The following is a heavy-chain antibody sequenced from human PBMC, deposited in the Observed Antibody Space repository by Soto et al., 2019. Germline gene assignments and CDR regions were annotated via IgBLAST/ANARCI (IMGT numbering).Heavy chain of an antibody. CDR3: ARSSARSMFDH. CDR1: SGSVSSGGYF. D-gene: IGHD2-2*01. V-gene: IGHV4-31*03. CDR2: IYHTGST. Sequence: SETLSLTCTVSSGSVSSGGYFWSWIRQLPGKGLEWIGYIYHTGSTFYNPSLKSRVTISLDTSKSQFSLRLTSVTAADTAMYFCARSSARSMFDHWPPGTLAIVSS. J-gene: IGHJ4*02.